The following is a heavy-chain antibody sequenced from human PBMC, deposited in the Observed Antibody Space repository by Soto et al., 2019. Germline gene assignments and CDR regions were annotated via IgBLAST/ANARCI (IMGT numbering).Heavy chain of an antibody. D-gene: IGHD1-26*01. CDR2: IIPIYGTP. CDR1: GGTFSRHA. CDR3: ATDSGSDFDI. V-gene: IGHV1-69*13. Sequence: SLKVSCKASGGTFSRHAFSWVRQAPGQGLEWMGGIIPIYGTPTYVQKFQGRISITADESTTTGFMELRSLRSEDTAVYYCATDSGSDFDIWGQGTQVTVSS. J-gene: IGHJ4*02.